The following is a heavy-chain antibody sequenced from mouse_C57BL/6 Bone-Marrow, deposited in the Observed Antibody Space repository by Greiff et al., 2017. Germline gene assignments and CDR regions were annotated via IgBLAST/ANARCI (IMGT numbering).Heavy chain of an antibody. CDR1: GYSFTDYN. CDR3: ARLGYYYGSSYVWYFDV. V-gene: IGHV1-39*01. CDR2: INPNYGTT. Sequence: EVKVVESGPELVKPGASVKISCKASGYSFTDYNMNWVKQSNGNSLEWIGVINPNYGTTSYNQKFKGKATLTVDQSSSTAYMQLNSLTSEDSAVYYCARLGYYYGSSYVWYFDVWGTGTTVTVSS. J-gene: IGHJ1*03. D-gene: IGHD1-1*01.